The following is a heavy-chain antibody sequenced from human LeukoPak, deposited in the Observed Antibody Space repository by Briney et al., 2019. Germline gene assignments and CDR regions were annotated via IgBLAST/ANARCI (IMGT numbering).Heavy chain of an antibody. D-gene: IGHD4-11*01. Sequence: GGSLRLSCAASGFTFSSYAMSWVRQAPGKGLEGVSAISGSGGSTYYADSVKGRFTISRDNSKNTLYLQMNSLRAEDTAVYYCARDDYSNPDYWGQGTLVTVSS. CDR3: ARDDYSNPDY. J-gene: IGHJ4*02. CDR2: ISGSGGST. CDR1: GFTFSSYA. V-gene: IGHV3-23*01.